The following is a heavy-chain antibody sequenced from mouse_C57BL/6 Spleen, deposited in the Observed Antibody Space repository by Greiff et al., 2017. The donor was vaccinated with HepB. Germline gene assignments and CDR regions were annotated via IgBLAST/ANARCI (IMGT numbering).Heavy chain of an antibody. CDR2: IYPGDGDT. CDR1: GYAFSSYW. Sequence: QVQLQQSGAELVKPGASVKISCKASGYAFSSYWMNWVKQRPGKGLEWIGQIYPGDGDTNYNGKFKGKSTLTADKSSSTAYMQLSSLTSEDSAVYFGALGAGTDYYAMDYWGQGTSVTVSS. V-gene: IGHV1-80*01. J-gene: IGHJ4*01. CDR3: ALGAGTDYYAMDY.